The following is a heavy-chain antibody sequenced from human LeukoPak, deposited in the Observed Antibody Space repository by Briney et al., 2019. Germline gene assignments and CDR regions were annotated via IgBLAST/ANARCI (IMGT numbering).Heavy chain of an antibody. CDR2: ISIISSTI. J-gene: IGHJ4*02. Sequence: GGSMTPSCAASGFTFSSYHMNWVRQAPGKGLEWVSYISIISSTIYYADSVKGRLTISRDDAKNSVYLQMNSLRAEDTAVYYCARTYERELDYWGQGTLVTVSS. CDR3: ARTYERELDY. D-gene: IGHD5-12*01. V-gene: IGHV3-48*01. CDR1: GFTFSSYH.